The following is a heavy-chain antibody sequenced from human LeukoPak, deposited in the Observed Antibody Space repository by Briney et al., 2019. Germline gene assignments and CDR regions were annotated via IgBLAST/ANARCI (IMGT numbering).Heavy chain of an antibody. J-gene: IGHJ5*02. CDR1: GYTFTSYD. CDR3: AREGCSGGSCYPWFDP. V-gene: IGHV1-2*02. CDR2: INPNSGAT. D-gene: IGHD2-15*01. Sequence: ASVKVSCKASGYTFTSYDINWVRQAPGQGLEWMGWINPNSGATNYAQKFQGRVTMTRDTSISTAYMELSRLRSDDTAVYYCAREGCSGGSCYPWFDPWGQGTLVTVSS.